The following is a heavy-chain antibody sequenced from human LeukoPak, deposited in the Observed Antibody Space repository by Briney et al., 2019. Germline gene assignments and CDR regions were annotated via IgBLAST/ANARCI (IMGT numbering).Heavy chain of an antibody. V-gene: IGHV4-4*07. CDR3: ASLSSGAAFDV. D-gene: IGHD3-22*01. Sequence: SDTLSLTCTVSGAPISNYYWTWVRQSAAQGLEWIGRLHASESTIYNPSLKSRVTMSIDTSKEQLSLTLTSVTAADSAVYYCASLSSGAAFDVWGQGTVVTVSS. CDR1: GAPISNYY. CDR2: LHASEST. J-gene: IGHJ3*01.